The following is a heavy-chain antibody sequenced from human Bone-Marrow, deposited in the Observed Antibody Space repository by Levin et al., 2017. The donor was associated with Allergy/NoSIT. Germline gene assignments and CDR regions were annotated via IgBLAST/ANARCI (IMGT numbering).Heavy chain of an antibody. D-gene: IGHD3-22*01. Sequence: SETLSLSRTVSGGSISSSSSHWGWIRQPPGKGLEWIGNIFYSGSRYYNPSLKSRVTISVDTSKNQFSLKLTSVTAADTAVYYCARDNNHITKTVVVIHAFDIWGQGTVVTVSS. CDR1: GGSISSSSSH. J-gene: IGHJ3*02. CDR2: IFYSGSR. CDR3: ARDNNHITKTVVVIHAFDI. V-gene: IGHV4-39*07.